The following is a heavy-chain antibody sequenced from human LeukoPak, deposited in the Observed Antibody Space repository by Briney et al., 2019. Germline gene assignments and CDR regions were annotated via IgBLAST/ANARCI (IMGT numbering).Heavy chain of an antibody. CDR2: IYYSGST. D-gene: IGHD2-15*01. CDR1: GGSISSYY. V-gene: IGHV4-59*01. Sequence: SETLSLTCTVSGGSISSYYWSWIRQPPGKGLEWIGYIYYSGSTTYNPSLKSRVTISVDTSKNQFSLKLSSVTAADTAVYYCARGLIGYCSGGSCYRGYFDYWGQGTLVTVSS. J-gene: IGHJ4*02. CDR3: ARGLIGYCSGGSCYRGYFDY.